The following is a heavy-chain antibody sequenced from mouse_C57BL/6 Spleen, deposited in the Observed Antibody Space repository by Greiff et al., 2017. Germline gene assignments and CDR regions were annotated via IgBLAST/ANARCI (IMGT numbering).Heavy chain of an antibody. J-gene: IGHJ4*01. V-gene: IGHV5-17*01. CDR2: ISSGSSTI. CDR3: ARWEYYAMDY. D-gene: IGHD4-1*01. CDR1: GFTFSDYG. Sequence: EVHLVESGGGLVKPGGSLKLSCAASGFTFSDYGMHWVRQAPEKGLEWVAYISSGSSTIYYADTVKGRFTISRDNAKNTLFLQMTSLRSEDTAMYYCARWEYYAMDYWGQGTSVTVSS.